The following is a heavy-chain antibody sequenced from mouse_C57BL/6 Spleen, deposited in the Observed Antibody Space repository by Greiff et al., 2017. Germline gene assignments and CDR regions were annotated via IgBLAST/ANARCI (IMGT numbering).Heavy chain of an antibody. J-gene: IGHJ2*01. V-gene: IGHV1-42*01. CDR3: ARNDYSNHGFDY. D-gene: IGHD2-5*01. CDR2: INPSTGGT. CDR1: GYSFTGYY. Sequence: EVQLQQSGPELVKPGASVKISCKASGYSFTGYYMNWVKQSPEKSLEWIGEINPSTGGTTYNQKFKAKATLTVDKSSSTAYMQLKSLTSEDSAVYYCARNDYSNHGFDYWGQGTTLTVSS.